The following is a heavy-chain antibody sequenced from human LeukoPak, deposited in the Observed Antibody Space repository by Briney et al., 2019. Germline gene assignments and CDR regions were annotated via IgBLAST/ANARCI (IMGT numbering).Heavy chain of an antibody. V-gene: IGHV4-34*01. D-gene: IGHD1-1*01. CDR2: INHSGST. Sequence: KPSETLSLTCAVYGGSFSGYYWSWIRQPPGKGPEWIGEINHSGSTNYNPPLKSRVTISVDTSKNQFSLKLSSVTAADTAVYYCARLKMKGTRGAFDIWGQGTMVTVSS. J-gene: IGHJ3*02. CDR1: GGSFSGYY. CDR3: ARLKMKGTRGAFDI.